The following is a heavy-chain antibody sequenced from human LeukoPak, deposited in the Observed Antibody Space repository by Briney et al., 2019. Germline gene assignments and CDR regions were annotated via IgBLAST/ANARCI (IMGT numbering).Heavy chain of an antibody. J-gene: IGHJ4*02. V-gene: IGHV4-4*07. CDR2: IYTSGST. CDR1: GXSISSYY. Sequence: PSETLSLTCAVSGXSISSYYWSWIRQPAGKGLEWIGRIYTSGSTNYNPSLKSRVTMSVDTSKNQFSLKLNSVTAADTAVYYCARAYCSGGSCYSGFDYWGQGTLVTVSS. D-gene: IGHD2-15*01. CDR3: ARAYCSGGSCYSGFDY.